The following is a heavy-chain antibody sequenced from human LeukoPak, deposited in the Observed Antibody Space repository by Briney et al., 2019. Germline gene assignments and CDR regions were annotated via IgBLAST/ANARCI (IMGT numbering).Heavy chain of an antibody. V-gene: IGHV4-4*02. CDR3: AREGGPYRPLDY. CDR2: VNLQGST. CDR1: GGSITSTNY. J-gene: IGHJ4*02. Sequence: SGTLSLTCGVSGGSITSTNYWTWVRQPPGKGLEWIGEVNLQGSTNYNPSLMGRVAISVDMSENLISLQLTSVTAADTAVYYCAREGGPYRPLDYSGQGTLVTVP.